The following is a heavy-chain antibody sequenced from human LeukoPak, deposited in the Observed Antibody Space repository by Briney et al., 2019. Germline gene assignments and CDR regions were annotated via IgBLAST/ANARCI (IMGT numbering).Heavy chain of an antibody. J-gene: IGHJ3*02. Sequence: ASVKVSCKASGGTFSSYAISWVRQAPGQGLEWMGGIIPIFGTANYAQKFQGRVTITADESTSTAYMELSSLRSEDTAVYYCASRTVANGAFDIWGQGTMVTVSS. CDR2: IIPIFGTA. CDR1: GGTFSSYA. CDR3: ASRTVANGAFDI. V-gene: IGHV1-69*13. D-gene: IGHD6-19*01.